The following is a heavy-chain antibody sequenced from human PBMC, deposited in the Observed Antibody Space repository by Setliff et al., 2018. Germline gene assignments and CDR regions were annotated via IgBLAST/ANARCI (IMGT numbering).Heavy chain of an antibody. J-gene: IGHJ3*02. D-gene: IGHD6-13*01. V-gene: IGHV3-23*01. CDR1: GFTFSTYA. Sequence: GGSLRLSCAASGFTFSTYAMSWVRQAPGKGLEWVSTISDSSGTIYYADSVKGRFTISRDNAKNTLFLQMNSLRAEDTAVYYCARVAQVADTRNWYTLDAFDIWGKGTMVTVS. CDR2: ISDSSGTI. CDR3: ARVAQVADTRNWYTLDAFDI.